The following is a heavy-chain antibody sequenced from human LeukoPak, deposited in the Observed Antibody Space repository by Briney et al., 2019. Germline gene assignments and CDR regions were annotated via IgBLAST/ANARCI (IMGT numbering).Heavy chain of an antibody. D-gene: IGHD5/OR15-5a*01. CDR1: GDSIRSSY. CDR3: ARRGMAARSTIGNFDL. V-gene: IGHV4-59*08. J-gene: IGHJ3*01. Sequence: PSETLSLTCTVSGDSIRSSYWRWSRQPPGRGLEWIGYIFYTGSTNYNPSLKSRVTMSVDTSKNQFSLNLNSVTAADTAVYYCARRGMAARSTIGNFDLWAQGTMVTVSS. CDR2: IFYTGST.